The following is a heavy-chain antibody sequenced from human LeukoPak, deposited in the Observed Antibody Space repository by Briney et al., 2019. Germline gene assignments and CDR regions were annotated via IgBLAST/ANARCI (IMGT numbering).Heavy chain of an antibody. CDR3: AKDDYCSV. CDR1: EFSVGSNY. J-gene: IGHJ4*02. CDR2: IYSGGST. V-gene: IGHV3-66*01. Sequence: GGSLRLSCAASEFSVGSNYMTWVRQAPGKGLEWVSLIYSGGSTYYADSVKGRFTISRDTSKNTLYLQMNSLRAEDTALYYCAKDDYCSVWGQGTLVTVSS. D-gene: IGHD2-15*01.